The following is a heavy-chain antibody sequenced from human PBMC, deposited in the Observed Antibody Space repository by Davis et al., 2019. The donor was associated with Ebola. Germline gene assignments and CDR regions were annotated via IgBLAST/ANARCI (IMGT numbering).Heavy chain of an antibody. D-gene: IGHD6-19*01. CDR3: ARGRTVTDTRGLSWFDP. Sequence: ASSVTVSCQASGYTFTTYAIHWVRQAPGQRLEWMGWINSGNGNTRYSQNFQGRVTITRDTSASTAYMKLYSLRSEDTAVYYCARGRTVTDTRGLSWFDPWGQGTLVTVSS. CDR1: GYTFTTYA. V-gene: IGHV1-3*01. CDR2: INSGNGNT. J-gene: IGHJ5*02.